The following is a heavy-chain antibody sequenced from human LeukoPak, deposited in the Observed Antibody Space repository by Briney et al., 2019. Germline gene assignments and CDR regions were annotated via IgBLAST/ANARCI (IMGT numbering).Heavy chain of an antibody. V-gene: IGHV5-51*01. CDR3: ARDDSSGWLDY. D-gene: IGHD6-19*01. J-gene: IGHJ4*02. CDR2: IYPGDSDT. CDR1: GYSFTSYW. Sequence: GESLQISCEGSGYSFTSYWIAWVRRMPGKGLEWMGIIYPGDSDTRYSPSFQGQVTISADKSISTAYLQWSSLKASDTAMYYCARDDSSGWLDYWGQGTLVTVSS.